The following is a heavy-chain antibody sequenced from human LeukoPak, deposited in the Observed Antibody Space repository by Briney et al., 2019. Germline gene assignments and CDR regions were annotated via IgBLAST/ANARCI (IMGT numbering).Heavy chain of an antibody. Sequence: GGSLRLSYAASGFTFSSYSMNWVRQAPGKGLEWVSSISSSSSYIYYADSVKGRFTISRDNAKNSLYLQMNSLRAEDTAVYYCARDRRGYSGNYFDYWGQGTLVTVSS. CDR1: GFTFSSYS. CDR2: ISSSSSYI. J-gene: IGHJ4*02. D-gene: IGHD5-12*01. V-gene: IGHV3-21*01. CDR3: ARDRRGYSGNYFDY.